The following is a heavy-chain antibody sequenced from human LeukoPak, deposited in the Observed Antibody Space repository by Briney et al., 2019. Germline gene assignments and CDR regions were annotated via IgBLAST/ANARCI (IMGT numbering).Heavy chain of an antibody. CDR3: TTDWGLPNCGGDCYLP. Sequence: GGSLRLSCAASGFTSINAWMSWVRQAPGKGLEWVGRIKSKSDGETTDYAAPVKGRFTISRDDLDKMVYLQMDSLKTEDTAIYYCTTDWGLPNCGGDCYLPWGQGTLVTVSS. V-gene: IGHV3-15*01. D-gene: IGHD2-21*02. CDR2: IKSKSDGETT. CDR1: GFTSINAW. J-gene: IGHJ5*02.